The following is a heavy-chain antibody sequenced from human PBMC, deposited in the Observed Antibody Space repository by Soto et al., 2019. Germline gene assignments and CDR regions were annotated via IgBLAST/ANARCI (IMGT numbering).Heavy chain of an antibody. J-gene: IGHJ4*02. CDR3: VRVALGTTRRYFDY. CDR1: GFTFSDHC. V-gene: IGHV3-72*01. D-gene: IGHD1-1*01. Sequence: EVAIVESGGGLVQPGGSLRLSCAASGFTFSDHCMDWVRQAPGKGLEWVARIRNKAISYSTKYAASVNGRFSISREDSADLVHLEMSGLRTDDTAVFYCVRVALGTTRRYFDYWGQGALVTVSS. CDR2: IRNKAISYST.